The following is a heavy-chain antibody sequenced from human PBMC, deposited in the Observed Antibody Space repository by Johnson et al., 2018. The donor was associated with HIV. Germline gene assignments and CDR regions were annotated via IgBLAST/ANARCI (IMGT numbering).Heavy chain of an antibody. CDR2: IRYDGSNK. J-gene: IGHJ3*02. V-gene: IGHV3-30*02. CDR3: ARGIPAATRGYAFDI. CDR1: GFTFSSYG. D-gene: IGHD2-2*01. Sequence: QVQLVESGGGVVQPGGSLRLSCAASGFTFSSYGMHWVRQAPGKGLEWVAFIRYDGSNKYYADSVRGRFTISRANSKNTLYVQMNSLRAEDTAVYYCARGIPAATRGYAFDIWGQGTMVTVSS.